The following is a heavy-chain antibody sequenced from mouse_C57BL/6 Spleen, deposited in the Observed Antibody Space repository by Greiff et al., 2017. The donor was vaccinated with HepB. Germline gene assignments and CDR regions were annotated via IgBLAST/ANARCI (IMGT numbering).Heavy chain of an antibody. CDR2: IDPETGGT. Sequence: QVQLKESGAELVRPGASVTLSCKASGYTFTDYEMHWVKQTPVHGLEWIGAIDPETGGTAYNQKFKGKAILTADKSSSTAYMELRSLTSEDSAVYYCTSGFPYYFDYWGQGTTLTVSS. CDR1: GYTFTDYE. J-gene: IGHJ2*01. V-gene: IGHV1-15*01. CDR3: TSGFPYYFDY.